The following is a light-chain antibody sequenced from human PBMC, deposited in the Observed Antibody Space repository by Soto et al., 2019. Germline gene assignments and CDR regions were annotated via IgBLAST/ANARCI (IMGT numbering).Light chain of an antibody. CDR3: QQYSSSPIT. V-gene: IGKV3-20*01. Sequence: EIVLTQSPATLSLSPGERATLSCRASRSFTTFLACYQQRPGQAPRLLISEASSRAPGIPDRFSGGGSGTDFSLTISRLDPEDFAVYYCQQYSSSPITFGQGTRLEI. CDR2: EAS. J-gene: IGKJ5*01. CDR1: RSFTTF.